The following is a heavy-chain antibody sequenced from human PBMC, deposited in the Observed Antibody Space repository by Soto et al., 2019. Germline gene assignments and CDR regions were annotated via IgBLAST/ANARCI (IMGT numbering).Heavy chain of an antibody. CDR2: ISAYNGNT. J-gene: IGHJ6*02. CDR3: ARGSAFYYYYGMDV. Sequence: ASVKVSCKASGYTFTSYGISWVRQAPGQGLEWMGWISAYNGNTNYAQKLQGRVSMTTDTSTSTAYMELRSLRSDDTAVYYCARGSAFYYYYGMDVWGQGTTVTVSS. V-gene: IGHV1-18*04. CDR1: GYTFTSYG. D-gene: IGHD2-2*01.